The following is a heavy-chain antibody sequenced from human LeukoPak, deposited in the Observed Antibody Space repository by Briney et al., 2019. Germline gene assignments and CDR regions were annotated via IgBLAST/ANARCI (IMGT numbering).Heavy chain of an antibody. CDR2: IYYSGTT. V-gene: IGHV4-39*07. D-gene: IGHD3-22*01. Sequence: PSETLSLTCTVSNGSFSDHSWTWIRQPPGKGLEWIGSIYYSGTTYYNPSLKSRVTVSVDTPKNQFSLKLSSVTAADTAVYYCARDRGRNMIVVVTWGQGTLVTVSS. J-gene: IGHJ5*02. CDR1: NGSFSDHS. CDR3: ARDRGRNMIVVVT.